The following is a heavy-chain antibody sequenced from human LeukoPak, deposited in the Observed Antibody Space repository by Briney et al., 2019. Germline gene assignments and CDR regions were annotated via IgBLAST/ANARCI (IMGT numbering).Heavy chain of an antibody. CDR3: ARGRVSSSTWHSTYYYYFYMDV. J-gene: IGHJ6*03. V-gene: IGHV4-39*07. CDR2: IYYSGST. Sequence: SETLSLTCTVSGGSISSSSYYWGWIRQPPGKGLEWIGSIYYSGSTYYNPSLKSRVTISVDTSKNHFSLQLSSVTAADTAVYFCARGRVSSSTWHSTYYYYFYMDVWGKGTTVTVSS. CDR1: GGSISSSSYY. D-gene: IGHD4-11*01.